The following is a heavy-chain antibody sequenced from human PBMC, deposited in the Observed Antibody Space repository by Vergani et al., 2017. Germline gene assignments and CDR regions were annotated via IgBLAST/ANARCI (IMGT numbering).Heavy chain of an antibody. V-gene: IGHV3-11*01. Sequence: QVQLVESGGGLVKTGGSLRLSCAASGFTFSDYYMTWIRQAPGKGLEWISYIYSSGSAKYYADSVKGRFTISRDNAKNLLYLQMNNLRVDDTAIYYGARDATYTDYDLSGFDVLGQGTTVTVSS. D-gene: IGHD5-12*01. CDR3: ARDATYTDYDLSGFDV. J-gene: IGHJ6*02. CDR1: GFTFSDYY. CDR2: IYSSGSAK.